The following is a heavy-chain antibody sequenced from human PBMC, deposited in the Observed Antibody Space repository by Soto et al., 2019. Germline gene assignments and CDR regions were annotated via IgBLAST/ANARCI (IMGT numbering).Heavy chain of an antibody. D-gene: IGHD6-19*01. CDR2: IYYSGRT. J-gene: IGHJ4*02. Sequence: QLQLQESGPGLVKPSETLSLTCTVSGGSISSSSYYWGWIRQPPGKRLEWIGTIYYSGRTYYNPSLKSRVPISVDTSKNKCSLQLSSVTAADTAVYYCARLVSVARFPFDYWGQGTLVTVSS. V-gene: IGHV4-39*01. CDR1: GGSISSSSYY. CDR3: ARLVSVARFPFDY.